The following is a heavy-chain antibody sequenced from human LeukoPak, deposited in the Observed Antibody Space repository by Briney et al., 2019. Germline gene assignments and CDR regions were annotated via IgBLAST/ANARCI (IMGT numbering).Heavy chain of an antibody. CDR3: TRVLVGYTYAFDI. CDR1: GFTFSSYW. CDR2: IKQDGSEE. Sequence: GGSLRLSCAASGFTFSSYWMTWVRQAPGKGLEWVANIKQDGSEEYYVDSVKGRFTISRDNAKNSLYLQMNSLRDGDTAVYYCTRVLVGYTYAFDIWGQGTMVTVSS. V-gene: IGHV3-7*01. J-gene: IGHJ3*02. D-gene: IGHD5-18*01.